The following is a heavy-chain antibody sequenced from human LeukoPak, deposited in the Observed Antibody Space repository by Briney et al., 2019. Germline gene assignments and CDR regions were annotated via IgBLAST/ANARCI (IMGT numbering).Heavy chain of an antibody. J-gene: IGHJ5*02. Sequence: SETLSLTCTVSGGSISSYYWSWIRQPPGKGLEWIGEINHSGSTNYNPSLKSRVTISVDTSKNQFSLKLSSVTAADTAVYYCARVGPDYFDYNWFDPWGQGTLVTVSS. D-gene: IGHD2/OR15-2a*01. CDR2: INHSGST. CDR1: GGSISSYY. CDR3: ARVGPDYFDYNWFDP. V-gene: IGHV4-34*01.